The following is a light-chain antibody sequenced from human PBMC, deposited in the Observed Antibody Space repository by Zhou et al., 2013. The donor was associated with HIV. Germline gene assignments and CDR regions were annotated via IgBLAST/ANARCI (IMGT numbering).Light chain of an antibody. J-gene: IGKJ2*01. V-gene: IGKV1-12*01. CDR3: QQANSFPYT. Sequence: DIQMTQSPSSVSASVGDRVTITCRASQDISRWLAWYQQKPGKAPKLLIYAASSLQSGVPSRFSGSGSGTDFTLTISSLQPEDFATYSCQQANSFPYTFGQGTKAGDQT. CDR2: AAS. CDR1: QDISRW.